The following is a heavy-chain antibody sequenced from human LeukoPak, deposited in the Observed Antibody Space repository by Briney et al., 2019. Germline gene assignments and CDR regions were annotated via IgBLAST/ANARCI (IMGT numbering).Heavy chain of an antibody. CDR3: ASEYYDFWSGYYGY. J-gene: IGHJ4*02. Sequence: GSLRLSCAASAFTFTTYSMNWVRQAPGKGLEWIGSIYHSGSTYYNPSLKSRVTISIDTSKNQFSLKLSSVTAADTAVYYCASEYYDFWSGYYGYWGQGTLVTVSS. D-gene: IGHD3-3*01. V-gene: IGHV4-38-2*01. CDR2: IYHSGST. CDR1: AFTFTTYS.